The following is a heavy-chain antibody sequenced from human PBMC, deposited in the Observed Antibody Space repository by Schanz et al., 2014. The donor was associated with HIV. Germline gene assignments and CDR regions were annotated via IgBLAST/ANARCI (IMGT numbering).Heavy chain of an antibody. D-gene: IGHD3-10*01. CDR2: IWYDGSNK. CDR1: GFTFSTYG. Sequence: QVQLVESGGRVVQPGRSLRLSCAASGFTFSTYGMHWVRQAPGKGLEWVAVIWYDGSNKYYADSVKGRFTISRDNSKNTLYLQMNSLRAEDTAVYYYARGSGPYYYYYGMDVWGQGTTVTVSS. J-gene: IGHJ6*02. CDR3: ARGSGPYYYYYGMDV. V-gene: IGHV3-33*01.